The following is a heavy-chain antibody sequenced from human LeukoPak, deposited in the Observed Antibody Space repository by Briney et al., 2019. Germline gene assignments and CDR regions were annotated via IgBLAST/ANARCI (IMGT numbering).Heavy chain of an antibody. CDR3: ARERTYYYDSSGYHQLLGGRFDP. J-gene: IGHJ5*02. Sequence: ASVKVSCKASGYTFTSYYMHWVRQAPGQGLEWMGIINPSGGSTSYAQKFQGRVTMTRDTSTSTVYVELSSLRSEDTAVYYCARERTYYYDSSGYHQLLGGRFDPWGQGTLVTVSS. D-gene: IGHD3-22*01. CDR1: GYTFTSYY. V-gene: IGHV1-46*01. CDR2: INPSGGST.